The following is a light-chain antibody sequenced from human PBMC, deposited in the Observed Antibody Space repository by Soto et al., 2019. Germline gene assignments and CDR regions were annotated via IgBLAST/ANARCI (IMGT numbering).Light chain of an antibody. Sequence: QSVLTQPASVSGSPGQSITISCTGTSSDVGGYNYVSWYQQHPGKAPKLMIYDVSNRPSGVSNRFSGSKSGNTASLTISGLQAEDEDDYYCSSYTSSGVVFGGGTKLTVL. CDR3: SSYTSSGVV. J-gene: IGLJ2*01. CDR1: SSDVGGYNY. CDR2: DVS. V-gene: IGLV2-14*01.